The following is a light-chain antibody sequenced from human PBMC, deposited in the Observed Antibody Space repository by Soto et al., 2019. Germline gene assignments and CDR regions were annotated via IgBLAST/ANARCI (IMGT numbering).Light chain of an antibody. CDR3: QHYNNWPFIT. V-gene: IGKV3-15*01. Sequence: EIVMTQSPATLSVSPGERATLSCRASQSVRGNLAWSQQKPGPSPSPLIYGASSRATGILVRFSASGSGAGFTLPIISFQSEDFAVYYCQHYNNWPFITFGQGTRLEIK. CDR2: GAS. CDR1: QSVRGN. J-gene: IGKJ5*01.